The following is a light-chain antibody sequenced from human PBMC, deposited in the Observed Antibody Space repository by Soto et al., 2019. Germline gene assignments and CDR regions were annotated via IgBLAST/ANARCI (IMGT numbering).Light chain of an antibody. CDR2: DVS. J-gene: IGLJ2*01. V-gene: IGLV2-14*03. Sequence: QSVLTQPASVSGSPGQSITISCTGTSSDVGTYDFVSWYQQHPGKAPQLMIYDVSDRPSGVSNRFSGSKSGNTASLTISGLQAEDEADYSCSSYTSSSTLIFGGGTKVTVL. CDR3: SSYTSSSTLI. CDR1: SSDVGTYDF.